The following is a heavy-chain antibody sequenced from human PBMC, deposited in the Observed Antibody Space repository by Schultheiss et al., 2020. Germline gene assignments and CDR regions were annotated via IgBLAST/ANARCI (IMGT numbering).Heavy chain of an antibody. J-gene: IGHJ6*02. D-gene: IGHD3-3*01. CDR1: GFSLSTSGMC. Sequence: SGPTLVKPTQTLTLTCTFSGFSLSTSGMCVSWIRQPPGKALEWLALIDWDDDKYYSTSLKSRLTISKDTSKSQVVLTMTNMDPVDTATYYCARGYDFWTGPSNYGMDVWGQGTTVTVSS. CDR3: ARGYDFWTGPSNYGMDV. V-gene: IGHV2-70*12. CDR2: IDWDDDK.